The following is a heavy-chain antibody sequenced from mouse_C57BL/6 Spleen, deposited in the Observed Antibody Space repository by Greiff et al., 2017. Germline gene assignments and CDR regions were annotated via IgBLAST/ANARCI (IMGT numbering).Heavy chain of an antibody. V-gene: IGHV1-82*01. J-gene: IGHJ2*01. CDR1: GYAFSSSW. CDR3: ARRGYGYDGFDY. D-gene: IGHD2-2*01. Sequence: VKLMESGPELVKPGASVKISCKASGYAFSSSWMNWVKQRPGKGLEWIGRIYPGDGDTNYNGKFKGKATLTADKSSSTAYMQLSSLTSEDSAVYFCARRGYGYDGFDYWGQGTTLTVSS. CDR2: IYPGDGDT.